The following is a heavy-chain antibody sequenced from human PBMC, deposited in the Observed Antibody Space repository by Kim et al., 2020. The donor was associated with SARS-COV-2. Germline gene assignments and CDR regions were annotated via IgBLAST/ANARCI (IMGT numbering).Heavy chain of an antibody. V-gene: IGHV3-23*01. CDR1: GFIISSYS. J-gene: IGHJ5*02. CDR3: AKDNSQGDYGWLDP. Sequence: GGSLRLSCATSGFIISSYSMSWVRQAPGKGLEWVSGIGNDGGNTYYAASVRGRFTISRDISKNTLYLQMNSLRAEDTAVYYCAKDNSQGDYGWLDPWGQGTQVIVSS. CDR2: IGNDGGNT. D-gene: IGHD4-17*01.